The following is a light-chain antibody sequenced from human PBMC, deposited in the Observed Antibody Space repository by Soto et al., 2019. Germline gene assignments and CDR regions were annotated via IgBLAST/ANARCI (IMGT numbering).Light chain of an antibody. J-gene: IGKJ1*01. Sequence: DIKMTQSPSTLSAFVGDRVTITCRASESISGWLAWYQQKPGKAPKLMIFKASTLESGVPSRFSGSGSGTEFTLSISSLQPDDFAIYYCQQYNSYPRTFGQGTKVEIK. CDR1: ESISGW. CDR2: KAS. V-gene: IGKV1-5*03. CDR3: QQYNSYPRT.